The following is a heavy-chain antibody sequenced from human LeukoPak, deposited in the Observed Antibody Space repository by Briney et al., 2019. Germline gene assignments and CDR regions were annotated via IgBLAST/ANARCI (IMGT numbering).Heavy chain of an antibody. Sequence: SETLSLTCTVSGGSISSYYWSWIRQPPGKGLEWIGYIYYSGSTNYNPSLKSRVTISVDTSKNQFSLKLSSVAAADTAVYYCARVYGDYQGYFYYYYGMDVWGQGTTVTVSS. CDR2: IYYSGST. V-gene: IGHV4-59*01. CDR1: GGSISSYY. CDR3: ARVYGDYQGYFYYYYGMDV. D-gene: IGHD4-17*01. J-gene: IGHJ6*02.